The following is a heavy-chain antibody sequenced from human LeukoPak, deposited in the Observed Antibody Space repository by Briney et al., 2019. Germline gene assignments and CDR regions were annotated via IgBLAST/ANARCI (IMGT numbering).Heavy chain of an antibody. CDR3: AKGYYYHMDV. J-gene: IGHJ6*02. CDR1: GFTFSSYG. V-gene: IGHV3-30*18. CDR2: ISYDGSNK. Sequence: GGSLRLSCAASGFTFSSYGTHRVRQAPGKGLEWVAVISYDGSNKYYADSVKGRFTISRDNSKNTLYLQMNSLRAEDTAVYYCAKGYYYHMDVWGQGTTVTVSS.